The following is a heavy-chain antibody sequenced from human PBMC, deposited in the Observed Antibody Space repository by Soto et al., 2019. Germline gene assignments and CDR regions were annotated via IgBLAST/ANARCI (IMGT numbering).Heavy chain of an antibody. CDR2: VYHSGTT. CDR1: GGSISTYY. J-gene: IGHJ5*01. Sequence: SETLSLTCTVSGGSISTYYWSWIRQSPGKGPEWIGYVYHSGTTNYNPSLESRVTMSLDTSNNQLSLQLNSVTPDDTAVYYCARLIGNSWLDSWGQGTLVTVSS. CDR3: ARLIGNSWLDS. V-gene: IGHV4-59*08.